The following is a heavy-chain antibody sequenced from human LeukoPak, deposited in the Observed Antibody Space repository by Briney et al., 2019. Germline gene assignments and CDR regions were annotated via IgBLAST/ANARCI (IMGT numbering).Heavy chain of an antibody. Sequence: ASVKVSCKASGYTFTKYYIHWVRQAPGQGLEWMGIINPSAGSTNYAQKFQGRVTMTRDTSINTAYMEVRRLTSDDTAVYYCARERGTLAVAGDAVDIWGQGTMVTVSS. D-gene: IGHD6-19*01. V-gene: IGHV1-2*02. CDR1: GYTFTKYY. CDR2: INPSAGST. J-gene: IGHJ3*02. CDR3: ARERGTLAVAGDAVDI.